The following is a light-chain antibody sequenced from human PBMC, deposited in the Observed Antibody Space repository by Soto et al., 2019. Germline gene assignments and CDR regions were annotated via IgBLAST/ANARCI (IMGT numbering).Light chain of an antibody. CDR2: TTS. Sequence: DIQMTQSPSSLPATVGDRVTITCRASQDISRYLNWYQQKPGKAPKLLIYTTSSLQSGVPSRFSGSGSGTDFTLTISSLQPEDFATYYCQQTYSTWTFGQGTKVDIK. CDR3: QQTYSTWT. V-gene: IGKV1-39*01. CDR1: QDISRY. J-gene: IGKJ1*01.